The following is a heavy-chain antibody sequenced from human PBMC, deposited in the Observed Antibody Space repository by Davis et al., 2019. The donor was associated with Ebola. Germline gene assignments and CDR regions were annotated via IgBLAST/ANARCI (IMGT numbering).Heavy chain of an antibody. V-gene: IGHV3-11*01. CDR2: ISTSGSTI. CDR1: GFIFSDYY. J-gene: IGHJ1*01. Sequence: LSLTCAASGFIFSDYYMSWIRQAPGKGLEWVSYISTSGSTIYYADSVKGRFTISRDNAKSSVYLEMNSLKAEDTAVYYCARAYSSTWPEYFQHWGQGTLVTVSS. D-gene: IGHD6-6*01. CDR3: ARAYSSTWPEYFQH.